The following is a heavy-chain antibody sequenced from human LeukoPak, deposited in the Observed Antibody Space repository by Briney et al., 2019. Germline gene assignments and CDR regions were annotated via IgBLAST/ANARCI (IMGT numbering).Heavy chain of an antibody. D-gene: IGHD2-2*01. V-gene: IGHV4-34*01. J-gene: IGHJ3*02. CDR2: INHSGST. CDR1: GGSFSGYY. Sequence: SETLSLTCAVYGGSFSGYYWSWIRQPPGKGLEWIGEINHSGSTNYNPSLKSRVTISVDTSKNQFSLKLSSVTAADTAVFYCARFTGYCSGTSCYPNAFDIWGQGTMVTVSS. CDR3: ARFTGYCSGTSCYPNAFDI.